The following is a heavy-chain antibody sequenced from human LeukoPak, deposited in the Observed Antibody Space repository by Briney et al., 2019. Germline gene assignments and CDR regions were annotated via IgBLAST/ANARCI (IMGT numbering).Heavy chain of an antibody. CDR3: ARVGYYASGPFSYFDY. D-gene: IGHD3-10*01. CDR2: ISYDGSNE. J-gene: IGHJ4*02. V-gene: IGHV3-30-3*01. Sequence: GGSLRLSCAASGFTFSGYAMHWVRQAPGKGLEWVAVISYDGSNEYYADSVKGRFTISKDNSKNTLYLQMNSLSVEDTAVYYCARVGYYASGPFSYFDYWGQGTLVTVSS. CDR1: GFTFSGYA.